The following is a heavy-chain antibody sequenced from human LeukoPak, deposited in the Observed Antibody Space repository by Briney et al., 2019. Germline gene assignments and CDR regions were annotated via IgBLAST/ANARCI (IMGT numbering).Heavy chain of an antibody. J-gene: IGHJ6*02. CDR1: GGSISSGGYY. D-gene: IGHD5-18*01. Sequence: PSQTLPLTCTVSGGSISSGGYYWSWIRQHPGKGLEWIGYIYYSGSTYYNPSLKSRVTISVDTSNNQFSLKLSSVTAADTAVYYCARTTYSYGSSGYYYYGMDVWGQGTTVTVSS. CDR3: ARTTYSYGSSGYYYYGMDV. V-gene: IGHV4-31*03. CDR2: IYYSGST.